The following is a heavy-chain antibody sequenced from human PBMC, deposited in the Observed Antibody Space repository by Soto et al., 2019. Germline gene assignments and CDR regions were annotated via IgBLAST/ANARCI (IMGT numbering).Heavy chain of an antibody. V-gene: IGHV3-30-3*01. CDR3: ARVFDYGEQNPNDYYYYGMDV. CDR2: ISYDGSNK. Sequence: QVQLVESGGGVVQPGRSLRLSCAASGFTFSSYAMHWVRQAPGKGLEWVAVISYDGSNKYYADSVKGRFTISRDNSKNTLYLQMNSLRAEDTAVYYCARVFDYGEQNPNDYYYYGMDVWGQGTTVTVSS. CDR1: GFTFSSYA. J-gene: IGHJ6*02. D-gene: IGHD4-17*01.